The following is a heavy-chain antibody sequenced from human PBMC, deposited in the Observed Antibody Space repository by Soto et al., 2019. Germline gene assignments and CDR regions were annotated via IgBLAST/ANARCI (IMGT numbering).Heavy chain of an antibody. CDR1: GFTFDDYA. Sequence: EVHLVESGGGFIQPGRSLRLSCAACGFTFDDYAMDWVRQAPGKGLEWVSGISWNSDTVGYADSVKGRFTISRDNAKNSLYLQMNSLRAEDPALYYCAKEKGGFRYGDGAFDIWGQGTMVTVSS. V-gene: IGHV3-9*01. J-gene: IGHJ3*02. D-gene: IGHD5-18*01. CDR2: ISWNSDTV. CDR3: AKEKGGFRYGDGAFDI.